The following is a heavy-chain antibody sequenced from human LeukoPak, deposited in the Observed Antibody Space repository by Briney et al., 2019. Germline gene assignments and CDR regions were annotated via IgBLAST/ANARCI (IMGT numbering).Heavy chain of an antibody. J-gene: IGHJ5*02. CDR3: ARHYAPPGYSSSSNWFDP. V-gene: IGHV4-38-2*01. D-gene: IGHD6-6*01. Sequence: KPSETLSLTCAVSGYSISSGYYWGWIRQPPGKGLEWIGSIYHSGSTYYNPSLKSRVTISVDTSKNQFSLKLSSVTAADTAVYYCARHYAPPGYSSSSNWFDPWGQGTLVTVSS. CDR1: GYSISSGYY. CDR2: IYHSGST.